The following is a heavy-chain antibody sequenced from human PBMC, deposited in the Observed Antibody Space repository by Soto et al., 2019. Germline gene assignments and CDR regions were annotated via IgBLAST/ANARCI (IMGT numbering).Heavy chain of an antibody. Sequence: EVQLLESGGGLVQPGGSLRLSCAASGFTFSSYAMSWVRQAPGKGLEWVSAISGSGGSTYYADAVKGRFTISRDNSKTTLYLQMNSLRAEDTAVYYCAKDVFVVVVAATHDAFDIWGQGTMVTVSS. V-gene: IGHV3-23*01. D-gene: IGHD2-15*01. CDR2: ISGSGGST. J-gene: IGHJ3*02. CDR3: AKDVFVVVVAATHDAFDI. CDR1: GFTFSSYA.